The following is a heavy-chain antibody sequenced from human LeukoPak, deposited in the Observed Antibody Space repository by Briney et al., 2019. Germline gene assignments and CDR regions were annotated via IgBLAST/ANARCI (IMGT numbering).Heavy chain of an antibody. V-gene: IGHV1-2*02. CDR2: INPNSGGT. Sequence: ASVKVSCKASGYTFTGYYMHWVRQAPGQGLEWMGWINPNSGGTNYAQKLQGRVTMTTDTSTSTAYMELRSLRSDDTAVYYCARDYPLYDILTGPPFDYWGQGTLVTVSS. CDR3: ARDYPLYDILTGPPFDY. D-gene: IGHD3-9*01. CDR1: GYTFTGYY. J-gene: IGHJ4*02.